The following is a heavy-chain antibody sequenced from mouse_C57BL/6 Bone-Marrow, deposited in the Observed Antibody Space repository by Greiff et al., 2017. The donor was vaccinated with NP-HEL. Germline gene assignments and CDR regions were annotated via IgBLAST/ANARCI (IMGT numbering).Heavy chain of an antibody. J-gene: IGHJ4*01. V-gene: IGHV1-76*01. Sequence: QVQLKESGAELVRPGASVKLSCKASGYTFTDYYINWVKQRPGQGLEWIARIYPGSGNTYYNEKFKGKATLTAEKSSSTAYMQLSSLTSEDSAVYFCARRGAYYGSSYVAMDYWGQGTSVTVSS. CDR1: GYTFTDYY. D-gene: IGHD1-1*01. CDR2: IYPGSGNT. CDR3: ARRGAYYGSSYVAMDY.